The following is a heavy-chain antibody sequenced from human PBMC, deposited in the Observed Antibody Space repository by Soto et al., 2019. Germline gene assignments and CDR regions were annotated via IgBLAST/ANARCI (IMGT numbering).Heavy chain of an antibody. D-gene: IGHD3-10*01. CDR3: ARNMDYYYGPGSGNGHGF. CDR1: GYTFTAYY. J-gene: IGHJ6*02. Sequence: QVQLVQSGAELKEPGDSVRVSCEASGYTFTAYYIHWVRQAPGQGLERMGWINPRFGDTSYAQDFQGRVSMTRDTSISPVYMELSRLTSDDTAIYYCARNMDYYYGPGSGNGHGFWGQGTTVTVFS. CDR2: INPRFGDT. V-gene: IGHV1-2*02.